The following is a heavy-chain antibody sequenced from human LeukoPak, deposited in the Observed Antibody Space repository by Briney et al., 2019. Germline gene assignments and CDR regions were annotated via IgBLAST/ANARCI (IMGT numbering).Heavy chain of an antibody. Sequence: ASVKVSCKASGGTFSSYAISWVRQAPGQGLEWMGGIIPIFGTANYAQKFQGRVTITADEFTSTAYMELSSLRSEDTAVYYCARASTLGFSGYDTLDYWGQGTLVTVSS. CDR3: ARASTLGFSGYDTLDY. D-gene: IGHD3-3*01. V-gene: IGHV1-69*01. CDR2: IIPIFGTA. J-gene: IGHJ4*02. CDR1: GGTFSSYA.